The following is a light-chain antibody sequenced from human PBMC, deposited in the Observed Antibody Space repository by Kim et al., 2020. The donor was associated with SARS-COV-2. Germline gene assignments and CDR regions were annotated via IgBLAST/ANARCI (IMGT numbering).Light chain of an antibody. J-gene: IGLJ3*02. Sequence: GQSITISCTGTSNDVGGYNYVAWYQQHPGKAPKLMIYDVTERPSWVSSRFSGSKSGNTASLTISGLQAEDEADYYCGSYRGSSTWVFGGGTQLTVL. CDR2: DVT. CDR3: GSYRGSSTWV. CDR1: SNDVGGYNY. V-gene: IGLV2-14*03.